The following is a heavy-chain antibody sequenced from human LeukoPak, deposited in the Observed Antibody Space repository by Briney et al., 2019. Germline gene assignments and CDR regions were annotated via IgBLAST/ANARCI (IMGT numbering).Heavy chain of an antibody. J-gene: IGHJ6*02. Sequence: GGSLRLSCAASDYGIHWVRQAPGKGLEWVAVLSYAGSNKYYADAVKGRFTISRDNSENRVYLQMNSLRVEDTAVYYCAKGDVDTAMVTSDPGGMDVWGQGTTVTVSS. CDR3: AKGDVDTAMVTSDPGGMDV. CDR1: DYG. D-gene: IGHD5-18*01. V-gene: IGHV3-30*18. CDR2: LSYAGSNK.